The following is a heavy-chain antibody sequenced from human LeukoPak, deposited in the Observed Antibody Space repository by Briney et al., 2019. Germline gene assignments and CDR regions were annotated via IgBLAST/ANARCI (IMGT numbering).Heavy chain of an antibody. CDR3: ARDWSGSYYVY. V-gene: IGHV1-69*05. CDR2: IIPMSGST. CDR1: GGTFSSFA. Sequence: SVKVSCKASGGTFSSFAISWLRQAPGKGLEWMGWIIPMSGSTDYAQKFQGRCTMITDESTSTAYMELHSLTSQDTAVYYCARDWSGSYYVYWGQGTLVTVSS. J-gene: IGHJ4*02. D-gene: IGHD1-26*01.